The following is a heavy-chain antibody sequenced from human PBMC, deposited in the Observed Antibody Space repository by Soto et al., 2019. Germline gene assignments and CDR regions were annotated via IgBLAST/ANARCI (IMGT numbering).Heavy chain of an antibody. CDR3: ARHGGYSGYDGVAFDI. D-gene: IGHD5-12*01. J-gene: IGHJ3*02. V-gene: IGHV5-51*01. Sequence: GESLKISCKGSGYSFTSYWIGWVRQMPGKGLEWMGIIYPGDSDTRYSPSFQGQVTISADKSISTAYLQWSSLKASDTAMYYCARHGGYSGYDGVAFDIWGQGTMVTVSS. CDR1: GYSFTSYW. CDR2: IYPGDSDT.